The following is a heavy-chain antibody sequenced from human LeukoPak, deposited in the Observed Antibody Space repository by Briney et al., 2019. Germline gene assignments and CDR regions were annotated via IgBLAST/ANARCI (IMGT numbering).Heavy chain of an antibody. D-gene: IGHD3-10*01. CDR1: GGSISSYY. Sequence: SETLSLTCTVSGGSISSYYWSWIRQPPGKGLEWIGYIYYSGGTNYNPSLKSRVTISVDTSKNQFSLKLSSVTAADTAVYYCARPVGYYYGSEHWYFDLWGRGTLVTVSS. V-gene: IGHV4-59*08. J-gene: IGHJ2*01. CDR3: ARPVGYYYGSEHWYFDL. CDR2: IYYSGGT.